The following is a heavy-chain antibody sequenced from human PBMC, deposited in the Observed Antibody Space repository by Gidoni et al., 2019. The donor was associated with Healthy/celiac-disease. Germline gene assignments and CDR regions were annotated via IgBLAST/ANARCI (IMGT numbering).Heavy chain of an antibody. CDR1: GGSISSYY. D-gene: IGHD2-2*01. CDR3: ARDRYCSSTSCEVGLGYYYYGMDV. Sequence: QVQLQESGPGLVKPSETLSLTCTVSGGSISSYYWSWIRQPAGKGLEWIGRIYTSGSTNYNPSLKSRVTMSVDTSKNQFSLKLSSVTAADTAVYYCARDRYCSSTSCEVGLGYYYYGMDVWGQGTTVTVSS. V-gene: IGHV4-4*07. CDR2: IYTSGST. J-gene: IGHJ6*02.